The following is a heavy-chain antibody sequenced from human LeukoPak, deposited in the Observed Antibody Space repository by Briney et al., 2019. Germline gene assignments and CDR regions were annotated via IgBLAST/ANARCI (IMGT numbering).Heavy chain of an antibody. D-gene: IGHD3-10*01. CDR2: ICFSRTT. V-gene: IGHV4-39*01. CDR3: GRHFPETGRDEQPLEY. J-gene: IGHJ4*02. Sequence: SQTLSLTCTVSGGSISSSDSYWAWVRQPPGKGLEWIGSICFSRTTYYNPSLKSRVTMSIDTSKNHFSLKVASVTAADTAVYYCGRHFPETGRDEQPLEYWGQGSLFTVSS. CDR1: GGSISSSDSY.